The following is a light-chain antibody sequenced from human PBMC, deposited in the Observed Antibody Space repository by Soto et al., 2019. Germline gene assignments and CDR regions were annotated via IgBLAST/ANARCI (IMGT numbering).Light chain of an antibody. Sequence: EIVMTQSPATLSASPGERVTLSCRASQSISSKLAWYQQKPGQAPRLLIYGASTRATGIPARFSGSGSGTEFTLTISSLQSEDFAVYYCQQYNNWPPGTFGQGTKVEIK. CDR2: GAS. V-gene: IGKV3-15*01. J-gene: IGKJ1*01. CDR3: QQYNNWPPGT. CDR1: QSISSK.